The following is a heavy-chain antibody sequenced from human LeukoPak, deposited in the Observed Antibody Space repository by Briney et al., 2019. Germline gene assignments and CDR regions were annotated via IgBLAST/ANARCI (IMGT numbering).Heavy chain of an antibody. CDR1: GGSIGSSSYY. D-gene: IGHD3-22*01. J-gene: IGHJ4*02. Sequence: SETLSLTCTISGGSIGSSSYYWGWIRQPPGKGLEWIGTIYYSGRTYHNPSLKSRVTISVDTSKNEFSLRLSSVTAADTAVYYCARLYYYDSSGPPLWGQGTLVTVSS. V-gene: IGHV4-39*01. CDR3: ARLYYYDSSGPPL. CDR2: IYYSGRT.